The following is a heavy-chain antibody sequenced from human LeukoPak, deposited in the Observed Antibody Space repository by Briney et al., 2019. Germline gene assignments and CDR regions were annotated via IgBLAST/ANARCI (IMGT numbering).Heavy chain of an antibody. D-gene: IGHD3-22*01. J-gene: IGHJ3*02. CDR2: IWYDGSNK. CDR1: GFTFSSYG. V-gene: IGHV3-33*01. CDR3: ARGGVVVFDAFDI. Sequence: PGGSLRLSCAASGFTFSSYGMHWVRQAPGKGLEWVAVIWYDGSNKYYADSVKGRFTISRDNSKNTLYLQMNSLRAEDTAVYYCARGGVVVFDAFDIWGQGTMVTVSS.